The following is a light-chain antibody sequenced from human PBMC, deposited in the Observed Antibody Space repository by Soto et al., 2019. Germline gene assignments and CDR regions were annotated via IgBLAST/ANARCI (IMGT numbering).Light chain of an antibody. CDR3: IQTLQTPLT. CDR2: LGS. CDR1: QSLLHSNGYNY. J-gene: IGKJ4*01. Sequence: EIVMTQSPLTLPVTPGEPASISCRSSQSLLHSNGYNYLDWYLQKPGQSPQLLIYLGSNRASGVPDRFSGSGSGTDFTLKISRVEAEDFGVYYCIQTLQTPLTFGGGTKV. V-gene: IGKV2-28*01.